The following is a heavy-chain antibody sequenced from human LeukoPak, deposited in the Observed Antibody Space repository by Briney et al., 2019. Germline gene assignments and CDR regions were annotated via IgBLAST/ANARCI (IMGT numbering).Heavy chain of an antibody. J-gene: IGHJ4*02. CDR1: GGSFSGYY. CDR3: ARGGDHAGVY. V-gene: IGHV4-34*01. D-gene: IGHD1-14*01. Sequence: SETLSLTCAVYGGSFSGYYWSWIRQPPGKGLEWIGEINHSGSTNYNPSLKSRVTISVDTSKNQFSLRLSSVTAADTAVYYCARGGDHAGVYWGQGTLVTVSS. CDR2: INHSGST.